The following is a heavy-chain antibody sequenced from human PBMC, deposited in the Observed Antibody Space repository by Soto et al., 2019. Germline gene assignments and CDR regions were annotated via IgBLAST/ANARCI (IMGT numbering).Heavy chain of an antibody. CDR2: ISYDGSNK. Sequence: QVQLVESGGGVVQPGRSLRLSCAASGFTFSRYGMHWVRQAPGKGLEGVAVISYDGSNKYYADSVKGRFTISRDNYKNPLYLQMNSLRAEDAAVYYCAKLYDHYSAHFDYWGQGTLVTVSS. CDR3: AKLYDHYSAHFDY. D-gene: IGHD3-3*01. V-gene: IGHV3-30*18. CDR1: GFTFSRYG. J-gene: IGHJ4*02.